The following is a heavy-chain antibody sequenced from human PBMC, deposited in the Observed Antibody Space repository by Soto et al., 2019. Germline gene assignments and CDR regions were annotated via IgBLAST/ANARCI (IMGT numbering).Heavy chain of an antibody. CDR2: ISGSGGNT. CDR3: AKDARYSNTWYYFDY. CDR1: GFIFSSYA. J-gene: IGHJ4*02. Sequence: LRLSCAASGFIFSSYAMTWVRQAPGKGLEWVSGISGSGGNTYYADSVKGRFTISRDNSKKMLYLQMNSLRAEDTAVYYCAKDARYSNTWYYFDYWGQGTLVTVSS. D-gene: IGHD5-12*01. V-gene: IGHV3-23*01.